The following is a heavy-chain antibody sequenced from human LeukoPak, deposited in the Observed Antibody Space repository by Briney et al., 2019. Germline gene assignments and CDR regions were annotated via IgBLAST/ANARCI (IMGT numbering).Heavy chain of an antibody. CDR2: TYYRSKWYN. J-gene: IGHJ4*02. Sequence: SQTLSLTCAISGDSVSSNSAAWNWIRQSPSRGLEWLGRTYYRSKWYNDYAVSVKSRITINPDTSKNQFSLQLNSVTPEDTAVYYCAREGEGNVEMATIGGIDYWGQGTLVTVSS. CDR3: AREGEGNVEMATIGGIDY. D-gene: IGHD5-24*01. V-gene: IGHV6-1*01. CDR1: GDSVSSNSAA.